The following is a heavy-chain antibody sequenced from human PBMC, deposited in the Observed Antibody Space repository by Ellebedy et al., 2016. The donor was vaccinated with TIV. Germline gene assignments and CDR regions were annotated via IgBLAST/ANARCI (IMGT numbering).Heavy chain of an antibody. D-gene: IGHD3-3*01. V-gene: IGHV3-66*01. CDR2: IFSGGTT. J-gene: IGHJ3*01. CDR1: GFTVSKSY. CDR3: AREMNYGDSWNTSPGAFDL. Sequence: GESLKISCEASGFTVSKSYINWVRQAPGQGLEWASLIFSGGTTYYADSVRGRFTVSRDNAKNTVFLQMKSLRAEDTAVYYCAREMNYGDSWNTSPGAFDLWGQGTMVTVSS.